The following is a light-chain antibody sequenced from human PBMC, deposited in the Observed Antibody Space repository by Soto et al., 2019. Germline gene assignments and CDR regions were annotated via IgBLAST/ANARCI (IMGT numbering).Light chain of an antibody. CDR2: GAS. V-gene: IGKV3-20*01. J-gene: IGKJ1*01. CDR1: QSVSSSY. Sequence: EILWTRSPGTMSLAPGESATLSCRASQSVSSSYLAWYQQKPGQAPRLRIYGASSRATGIPDRFSGSGSGTDFTLTISRLEPEESAVYYCQQYGSSPTFGQGTKVDIK. CDR3: QQYGSSPT.